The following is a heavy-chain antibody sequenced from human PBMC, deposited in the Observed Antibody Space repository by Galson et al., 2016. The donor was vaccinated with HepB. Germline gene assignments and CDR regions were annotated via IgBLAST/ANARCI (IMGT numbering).Heavy chain of an antibody. V-gene: IGHV3-30*18. D-gene: IGHD2-15*01. CDR1: GFVFSNYG. J-gene: IGHJ5*02. CDR3: TKQVAEGGLGDT. CDR2: LSYNGLNQ. Sequence: SLRLSCAASGFVFSNYGMHWVRQAPGKGLEWVAGLSYNGLNQHYPDSLMGRFTVSRDNSKSIMYLQMDSQRPDDTAVYYCTKQVAEGGLGDTWGQGTVVTVSS.